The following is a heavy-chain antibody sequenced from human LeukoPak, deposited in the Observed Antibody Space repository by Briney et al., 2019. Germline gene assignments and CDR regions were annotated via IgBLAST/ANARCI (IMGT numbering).Heavy chain of an antibody. CDR3: ARADYGDYGGDY. CDR2: INYRSSAI. J-gene: IGHJ4*02. D-gene: IGHD4-17*01. CDR1: GFTFNNYS. V-gene: IGHV3-48*02. Sequence: GGSLRLSCAASGFTFNNYSMNWVRQAPGKGLEWVSYINYRSSAIYYADSVKGRFTISRDSAKNSLYLQMNSLRDEDTAVYYCARADYGDYGGDYWGQGTLVTVSS.